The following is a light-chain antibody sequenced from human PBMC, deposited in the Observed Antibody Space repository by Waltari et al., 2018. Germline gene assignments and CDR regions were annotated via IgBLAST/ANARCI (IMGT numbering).Light chain of an antibody. CDR1: RSNVGSNS. V-gene: IGLV1-44*01. CDR3: AVWDDSLNGWV. J-gene: IGLJ3*02. Sequence: QSVLTQPPSASGTPGQRVTISCSGSRSNVGSNSVHWYQQLPGTAPKLLIHTNNPRPSGVPHRFSGSKSGTSASLAISGLQSEDEADYHCAVWDDSLNGWVFGGGTKLTVL. CDR2: TNN.